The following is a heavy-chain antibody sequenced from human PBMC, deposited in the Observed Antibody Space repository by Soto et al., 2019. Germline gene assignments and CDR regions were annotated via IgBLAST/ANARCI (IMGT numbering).Heavy chain of an antibody. CDR1: GFTFSSYA. J-gene: IGHJ4*02. CDR3: AELRRDIVVVPAAMPFDY. D-gene: IGHD2-2*01. Sequence: GGSLRFSCAASGFTFSSYAMSWVRQAPGKGLEWVSAISGSGGSTYYADSVKGRFTISRDNSKNTLYLQMNSLRAEDTAVYYCAELRRDIVVVPAAMPFDYWGQGTLVTVSS. CDR2: ISGSGGST. V-gene: IGHV3-23*01.